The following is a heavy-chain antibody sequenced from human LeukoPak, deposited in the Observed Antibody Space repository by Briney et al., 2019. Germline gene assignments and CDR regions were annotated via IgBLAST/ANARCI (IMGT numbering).Heavy chain of an antibody. CDR1: GYSFTSYW. CDR2: IYPGDSDT. CDR3: ATPSYYDSSGYYLDY. V-gene: IGHV5-51*01. D-gene: IGHD3-22*01. Sequence: GESLKISCQGSGYSFTSYWIGWVRQMPGKGLEWMGIIYPGDSDTRYSPSFQGQVTISADKSISTAYLQWSSLKASDTAMYYCATPSYYDSSGYYLDYWGQGTLVTVSS. J-gene: IGHJ4*02.